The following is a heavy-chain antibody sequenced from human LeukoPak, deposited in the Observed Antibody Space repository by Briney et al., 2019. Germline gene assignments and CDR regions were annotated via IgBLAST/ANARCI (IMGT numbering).Heavy chain of an antibody. J-gene: IGHJ4*02. D-gene: IGHD6-6*01. V-gene: IGHV3-23*01. CDR1: GFTFSNYW. Sequence: GGSLRLSCAVSGFTFSNYWMSWVRQAPGKGLEWVSAISGSGGSTYYADSVKGRFTISRDNPKNTLYLQMNSLRAEDTAVYYCAKEGARGDYWGQGTLVTVSS. CDR2: ISGSGGST. CDR3: AKEGARGDY.